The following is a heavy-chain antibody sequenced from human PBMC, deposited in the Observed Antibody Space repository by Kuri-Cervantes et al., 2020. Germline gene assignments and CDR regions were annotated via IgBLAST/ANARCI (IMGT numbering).Heavy chain of an antibody. J-gene: IGHJ3*02. D-gene: IGHD3-10*01. CDR3: ASPALGSGRIDAFDI. Sequence: SETLSLTCTVSGGSISSSSYYWGGIRQPPGKGLEWIGSIYYSGSTYYNPSLKSRVTISVDTSKNQFSLKLSSVTAADTAVYYRASPALGSGRIDAFDIWGQGTMVTVSS. CDR1: GGSISSSSYY. V-gene: IGHV4-39*01. CDR2: IYYSGST.